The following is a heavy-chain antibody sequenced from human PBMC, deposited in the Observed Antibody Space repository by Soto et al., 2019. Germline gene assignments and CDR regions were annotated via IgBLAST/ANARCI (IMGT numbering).Heavy chain of an antibody. Sequence: PSETLSLTCTVSGGSISSSSYYWGWIRQPPGKGLEWIVSIYYSGSTYYNPSLKSRVTISVDTSKNQFSLKLSSVTAADTAVYYCARHVAYSSSYYGMDVWGQGTTVTVSS. CDR3: ARHVAYSSSYYGMDV. J-gene: IGHJ6*02. V-gene: IGHV4-39*01. CDR2: IYYSGST. D-gene: IGHD6-6*01. CDR1: GGSISSSSYY.